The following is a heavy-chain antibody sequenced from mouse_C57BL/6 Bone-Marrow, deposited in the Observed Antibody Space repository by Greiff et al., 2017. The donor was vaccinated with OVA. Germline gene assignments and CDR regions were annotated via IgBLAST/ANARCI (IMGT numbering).Heavy chain of an antibody. V-gene: IGHV1-80*01. CDR1: GYAFSSYW. CDR3: ARSGSNYFDY. D-gene: IGHD3-1*01. CDR2: IYPGDGDT. Sequence: VQLQESGAELVEPGASVKISCKASGYAFSSYWMNWVKQRPGKGLEWIGQIYPGDGDTNYNGKFKGKATLTADKSSSTAYMQLSSLTSEDSAVYFCARSGSNYFDYWGQGTTLTVSS. J-gene: IGHJ2*01.